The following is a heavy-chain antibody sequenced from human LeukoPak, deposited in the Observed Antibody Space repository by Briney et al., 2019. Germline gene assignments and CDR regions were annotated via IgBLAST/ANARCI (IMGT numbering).Heavy chain of an antibody. CDR3: ARRGGLNSKARYFQH. D-gene: IGHD3-10*01. CDR2: IYYSGST. CDR1: GGSISSGSYY. Sequence: SETLSLTCTVSGGSISSGSYYWGWIRQPPGKGLEWIGSIYYSGSTYYNPSVKSRVTMSLDTSKNQFSLKLSSVTAADTAVYYCARRGGLNSKARYFQHWGQGTLVTVSS. J-gene: IGHJ1*01. V-gene: IGHV4-39*07.